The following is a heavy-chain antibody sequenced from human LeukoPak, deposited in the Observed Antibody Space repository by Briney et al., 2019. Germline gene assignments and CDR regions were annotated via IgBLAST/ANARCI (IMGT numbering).Heavy chain of an antibody. CDR3: ARGGLSSGYYPQGD. CDR1: GYSISSGYY. D-gene: IGHD3-22*01. V-gene: IGHV4-38-2*02. Sequence: SETLSLTCTVSGYSISSGYYWGWIRQPPGKGLEWIGSLCHSGSTYYNPSLKSRVTISVDTSKNQFSLKLSSVTAADTAVYYCARGGLSSGYYPQGDWGQGTLVTVSS. CDR2: LCHSGST. J-gene: IGHJ4*02.